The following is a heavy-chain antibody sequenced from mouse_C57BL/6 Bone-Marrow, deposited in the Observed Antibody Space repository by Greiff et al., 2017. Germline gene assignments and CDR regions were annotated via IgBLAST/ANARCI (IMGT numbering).Heavy chain of an antibody. CDR1: GYSFTSYY. CDR3: ARLWWVGYWYFDV. J-gene: IGHJ1*03. D-gene: IGHD1-1*02. Sequence: VQLQQSGPELVKPGASVKISCKASGYSFTSYYIHWVKQRPGQGLEWIGWIYPGSGNTKYNEKFKGKATLTADTSSSTAYMQLSSLTSEDSAVYYCARLWWVGYWYFDVWGRGTAVTVSS. CDR2: IYPGSGNT. V-gene: IGHV1-66*01.